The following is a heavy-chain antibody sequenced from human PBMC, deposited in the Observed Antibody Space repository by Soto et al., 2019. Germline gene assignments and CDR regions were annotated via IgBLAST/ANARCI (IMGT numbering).Heavy chain of an antibody. Sequence: GGSLRLSCAASGFTFSSYAMHWVRQAPGKGLEWVAVISYDGSNKYYADSVKGRFTISRDNSKNTLYLQMNSLRAEDTAVYYCAASTGTTIRLGYWGQGTLVTVSS. CDR3: AASTGTTIRLGY. CDR1: GFTFSSYA. D-gene: IGHD1-7*01. V-gene: IGHV3-30-3*01. J-gene: IGHJ4*02. CDR2: ISYDGSNK.